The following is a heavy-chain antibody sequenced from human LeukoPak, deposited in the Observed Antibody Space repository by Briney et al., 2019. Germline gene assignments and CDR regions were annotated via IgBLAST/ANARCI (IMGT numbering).Heavy chain of an antibody. CDR3: TKKAQLGWYLDL. CDR1: GFIFDDYA. J-gene: IGHJ2*01. Sequence: GGSLRLSCAASGFIFDDYAMHWVRQAPGKGLEWVSGISWNSGSIGYAVSVKGRFTVSRDNAKNSLYLQMNSLKTEDTALYYCTKKAQLGWYLDLWGRGTLVTVSS. CDR2: ISWNSGSI. D-gene: IGHD1-1*01. V-gene: IGHV3-9*01.